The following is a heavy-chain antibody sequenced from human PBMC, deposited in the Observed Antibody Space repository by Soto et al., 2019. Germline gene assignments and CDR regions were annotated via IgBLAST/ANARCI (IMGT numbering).Heavy chain of an antibody. CDR2: INHSESP. J-gene: IGHJ5*02. CDR3: ARGLWELRFDP. V-gene: IGHV4-34*01. Sequence: QVRLQQWGAGLLKPSETRSLTCAVYGGSFSGYYWSWIRQPPGKGLEWIGEINHSESPNYNPSLKSRVTISVDTSKNQFSLMLNSVTAADTAVYYCARGLWELRFDPWGQGTLVTVSS. D-gene: IGHD1-26*01. CDR1: GGSFSGYY.